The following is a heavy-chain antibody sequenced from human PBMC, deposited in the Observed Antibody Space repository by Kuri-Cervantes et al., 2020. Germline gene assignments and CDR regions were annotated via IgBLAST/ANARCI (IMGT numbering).Heavy chain of an antibody. J-gene: IGHJ4*02. CDR1: GFSLSNARMG. D-gene: IGHD5-18*01. CDR2: IHHSGST. V-gene: IGHV4-55*01. CDR3: ASGLIQLWIPDY. Sequence: SGPTLVKPTETLTLTCTVSGFSLSNARMGVSWIRQPPGKALEWLGEIHHSGSTYYNPSLKSRITMSVDTSKNQFYLKLSSVTAADTAVYYCASGLIQLWIPDYWGQGTLVSVSS.